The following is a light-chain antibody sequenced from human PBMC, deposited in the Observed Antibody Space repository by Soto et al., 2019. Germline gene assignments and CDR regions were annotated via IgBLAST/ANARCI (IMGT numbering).Light chain of an antibody. V-gene: IGLV2-14*03. Sequence: QSVLTQPASVSGSPGQSITISCTGTSSDVAAYNYVSWYQQHPGKAPKLMVYDVSNRPSGVSNRFSGSKSGTTASLAITGLQAEDEAAYYCQSYDSSLSGYVFGTGTKVTVL. CDR1: SSDVAAYNY. CDR3: QSYDSSLSGYV. CDR2: DVS. J-gene: IGLJ1*01.